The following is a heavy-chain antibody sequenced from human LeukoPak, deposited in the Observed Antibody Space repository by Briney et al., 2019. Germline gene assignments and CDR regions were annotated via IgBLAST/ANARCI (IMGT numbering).Heavy chain of an antibody. Sequence: ASVKVSCKASGGTFSSYAISWVRQAPGQGLEWMGWITAYNGNTDYAQNLQGRVTMTTDTSTSTAYMELRSLRSDDTAVYYCARGAAQPHDYWGQGTLVTVSS. J-gene: IGHJ4*02. CDR3: ARGAAQPHDY. V-gene: IGHV1-18*01. CDR1: GGTFSSYA. D-gene: IGHD2-2*01. CDR2: ITAYNGNT.